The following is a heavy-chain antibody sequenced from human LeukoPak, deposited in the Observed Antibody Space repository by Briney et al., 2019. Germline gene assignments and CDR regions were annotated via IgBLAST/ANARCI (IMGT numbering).Heavy chain of an antibody. Sequence: GGSLRLSCVASGFTFTSYWMSWVRQAPGKGLEWVANIQQDGSEKYYLDSLEGRFTISRDNAKNSVYLQINRLRAEDTAVYYCARRGTIAVPVFWFDPWGQGTLVIVSS. J-gene: IGHJ5*02. D-gene: IGHD3-16*01. V-gene: IGHV3-7*01. CDR1: GFTFTSYW. CDR2: IQQDGSEK. CDR3: ARRGTIAVPVFWFDP.